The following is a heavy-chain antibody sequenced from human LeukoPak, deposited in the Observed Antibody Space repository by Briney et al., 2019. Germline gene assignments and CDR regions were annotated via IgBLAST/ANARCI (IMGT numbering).Heavy chain of an antibody. J-gene: IGHJ4*02. D-gene: IGHD4-17*01. V-gene: IGHV3-15*01. CDR2: IKSKTDGGTT. CDR3: TTDDYGDYLDY. CDR1: AFSFDNFA. Sequence: GGSLRLSCAASAFSFDNFAMSWVRQAPGKGLEWVGRIKSKTDGGTTDYAAPVKGRFTISRDDSKNTLYLQMNSLKTEDTAVYYCTTDDYGDYLDYWGQGTLVTVSS.